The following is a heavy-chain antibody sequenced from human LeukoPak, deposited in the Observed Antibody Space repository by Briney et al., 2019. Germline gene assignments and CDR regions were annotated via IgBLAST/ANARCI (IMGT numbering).Heavy chain of an antibody. J-gene: IGHJ4*02. V-gene: IGHV1-2*02. Sequence: ASMKVSCKSSGFTFTGHYIHWERQAPGQGLEWMGYTGPRSSAASYAEKFQGRVTMTRDTSLSTAYMELSRLTSDDTAVYYCAREGSDQLSKDFDYWGQGTLVTVSS. CDR1: GFTFTGHY. CDR2: TGPRSSAA. D-gene: IGHD2-2*01. CDR3: AREGSDQLSKDFDY.